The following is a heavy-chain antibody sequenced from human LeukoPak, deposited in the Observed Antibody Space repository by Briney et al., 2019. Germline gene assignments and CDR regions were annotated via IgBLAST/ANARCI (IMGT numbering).Heavy chain of an antibody. V-gene: IGHV3-23*01. J-gene: IGHJ3*02. CDR1: GFTFSSYA. CDR2: ISGSGGST. CDR3: AKEQYHSDSSGYYFPNAFDI. Sequence: GGSLRLSCAASGFTFSSYAMSWVRQAPGKGLKWVSAISGSGGSTYYADSVKGRFTISRDNSKNTLYLQMNSLRAEDTAVYYCAKEQYHSDSSGYYFPNAFDIWGQGTMVTVSS. D-gene: IGHD3-22*01.